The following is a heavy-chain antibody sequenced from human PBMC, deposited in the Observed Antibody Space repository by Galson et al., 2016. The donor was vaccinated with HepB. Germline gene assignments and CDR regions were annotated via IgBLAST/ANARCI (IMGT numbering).Heavy chain of an antibody. CDR2: IYSGGST. Sequence: SLRLSCAASGFTVTSNYMSWVRQAPGKGLEWVSIIYSGGSTYFADSVKGRFTISRDNSKNTLYLQMNRRRAEDTAVYYCARGKENEYFQHWGQGTLVTVSS. CDR3: ARGKENEYFQH. J-gene: IGHJ1*01. CDR1: GFTVTSNY. V-gene: IGHV3-66*01.